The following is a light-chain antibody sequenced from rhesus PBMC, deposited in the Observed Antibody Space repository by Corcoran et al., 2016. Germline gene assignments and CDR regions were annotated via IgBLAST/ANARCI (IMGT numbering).Light chain of an antibody. V-gene: IGKV3-53*01. CDR1: QRVSSY. CDR3: LQYSSSPFT. J-gene: IGKJ3*01. CDR2: GAS. Sequence: QVILTQSPATLSLSPGERATLSCRASQRVSSYLAWYQQKPGPAPRLLTNGASSRATGSPDRFSGRGSGTEFTPTISRLEPEDFATYYCLQYSSSPFTFGPGTKLDIK.